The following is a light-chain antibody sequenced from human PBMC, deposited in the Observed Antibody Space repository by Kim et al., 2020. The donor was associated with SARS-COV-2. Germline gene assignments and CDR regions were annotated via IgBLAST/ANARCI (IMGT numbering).Light chain of an antibody. CDR3: QVWDSSSDWV. Sequence: YELTQPPSVSVAPGKTARITCGGNNIGSKSVHWYQQKPGQAPVLVIYYDSDRPSGIPERFSGSNSGNTATLTISRVEAGDEADYYCQVWDSSSDWVFGGGTQLTVL. CDR1: NIGSKS. V-gene: IGLV3-21*04. CDR2: YDS. J-gene: IGLJ3*02.